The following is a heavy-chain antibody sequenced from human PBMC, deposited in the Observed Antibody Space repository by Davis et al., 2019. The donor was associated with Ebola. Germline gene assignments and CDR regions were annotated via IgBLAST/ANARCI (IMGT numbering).Heavy chain of an antibody. CDR3: SRFGEGAY. J-gene: IGHJ4*02. D-gene: IGHD2-21*01. CDR2: IYDSGRT. CDR1: DGSISSHY. V-gene: IGHV4-59*11. Sequence: PSETLSLTCSFSDGSISSHYWNWIRQPPGKGLEWVGIIYDSGRTSYNPSLKSRVTISADTSKKQFSLNLSSVTAADTAVYFCSRFGEGAYWGQGTLVTVSS.